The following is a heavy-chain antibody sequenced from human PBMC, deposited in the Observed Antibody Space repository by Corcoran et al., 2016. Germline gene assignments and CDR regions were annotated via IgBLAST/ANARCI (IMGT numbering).Heavy chain of an antibody. CDR1: GFTVSSHY. D-gene: IGHD2-21*02. CDR3: ARVGMVVVTANNYDAFDI. V-gene: IGHV3-53*01. Sequence: EVQLVESGGGLIQPGGSLRLSCAASGFTVSSHYMSWVRQAPGKGLEWVSVIYSGGSTYYADSVKGRFTISRDNSKNTLYLQMNSLRAEDTAVYYCARVGMVVVTANNYDAFDIWGQGTMVTVSS. CDR2: IYSGGST. J-gene: IGHJ3*02.